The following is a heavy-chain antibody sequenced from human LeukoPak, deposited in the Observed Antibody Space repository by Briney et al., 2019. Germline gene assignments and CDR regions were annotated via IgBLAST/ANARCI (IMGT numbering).Heavy chain of an antibody. D-gene: IGHD4-17*01. Sequence: GSLRLSCAASGFTFSSYAMSWVRQAPGKGLEWVSAISGSGGSTYYADSVKGRFTISRDNSKNTLYLQMNSLRAEDAAVYYCALTLTTVTPFDYWGQGTLVTVSS. CDR1: GFTFSSYA. J-gene: IGHJ4*02. CDR2: ISGSGGST. V-gene: IGHV3-23*01. CDR3: ALTLTTVTPFDY.